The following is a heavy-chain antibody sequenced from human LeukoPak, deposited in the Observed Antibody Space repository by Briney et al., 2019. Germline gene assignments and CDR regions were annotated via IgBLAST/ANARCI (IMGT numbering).Heavy chain of an antibody. Sequence: GGSLRLSCAVSGLAVMSDYFTWVRQAPGKVLELVSVIYVDEATYYGDSVRGRFSISRDKSVNMVFLQMSGLRVEDTGVYFCARCLAGGRHYNGSHYVYDCNGLDVWGHGTTVTV. CDR1: GLAVMSDY. D-gene: IGHD1-26*01. CDR2: IYVDEAT. J-gene: IGHJ6*02. V-gene: IGHV3-53*01. CDR3: ARCLAGGRHYNGSHYVYDCNGLDV.